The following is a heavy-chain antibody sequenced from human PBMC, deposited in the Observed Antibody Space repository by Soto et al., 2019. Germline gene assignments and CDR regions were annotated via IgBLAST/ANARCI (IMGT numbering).Heavy chain of an antibody. CDR3: AREGIMDRNYYYYGMDV. CDR2: INPNSGGT. J-gene: IGHJ6*02. CDR1: GDTFSTYG. Sequence: GASVKVSCKASGDTFSTYGISWVRQAPGQGLEWMGWINPNSGGTNYAQKFQGWVTMTRDTSISTAYMELSRLRSDDTAVYYCAREGIMDRNYYYYGMDVWGQGTTVTVSS. D-gene: IGHD2-2*03. V-gene: IGHV1-2*04.